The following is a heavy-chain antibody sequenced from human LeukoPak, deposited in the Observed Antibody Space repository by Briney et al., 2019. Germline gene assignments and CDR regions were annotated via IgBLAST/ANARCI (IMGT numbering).Heavy chain of an antibody. V-gene: IGHV1-8*01. CDR1: AYTFTSYD. CDR3: ARRWDFDY. D-gene: IGHD1-26*01. CDR2: MNPNSGNT. Sequence: ASVKASCKASAYTFTSYDINWVRQAPGQGLEWMGWMNPNSGNTGYAQKFQGRVTMTRNTSISTAYMELSRLRSEDTAVYYGARRWDFDYWGQGTLVTVSS. J-gene: IGHJ4*02.